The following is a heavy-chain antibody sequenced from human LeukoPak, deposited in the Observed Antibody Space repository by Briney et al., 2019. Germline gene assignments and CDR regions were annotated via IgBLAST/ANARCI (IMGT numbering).Heavy chain of an antibody. D-gene: IGHD6-19*01. CDR1: GGSISSYY. CDR3: ARDIAVAGSLYDAFDI. Sequence: SETLSLTCTVSGGSISSYYWSWIRQPPGKGLEWIGYIYYSGSTNYNPSLKSRVTISVDTSKSQFSLKLGSVTAADTAVYYCARDIAVAGSLYDAFDIWGQGTMVTVSS. J-gene: IGHJ3*02. V-gene: IGHV4-59*01. CDR2: IYYSGST.